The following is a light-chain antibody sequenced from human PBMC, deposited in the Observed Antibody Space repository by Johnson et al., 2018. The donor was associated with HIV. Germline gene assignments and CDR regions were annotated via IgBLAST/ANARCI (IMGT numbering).Light chain of an antibody. CDR1: SSNIGNNY. CDR2: DNH. V-gene: IGLV1-51*01. CDR3: GTWDNSLSVLYG. Sequence: QSVLTQPPSVSAAPGQKVTISCSGSSSNIGNNYVSWYQQLPGTAPKLLIYDNHKRPSGIPDRISGSKSGTSATLGITGLQTGDEADYYCGTWDNSLSVLYGFVTGTKVTVL. J-gene: IGLJ1*01.